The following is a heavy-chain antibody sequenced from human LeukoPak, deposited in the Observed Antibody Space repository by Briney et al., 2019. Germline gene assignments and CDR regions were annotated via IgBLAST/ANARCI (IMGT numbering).Heavy chain of an antibody. CDR1: GGSISSYY. V-gene: IGHV4-59*01. J-gene: IGHJ4*02. D-gene: IGHD3-9*01. Sequence: PSETLSLTCTVSGGSISSYYWSWIRQPPGKGLEWIGYIYYSGSTNYNPSLKSRVTISVDTSKSQFSLKLSSVTAADTAVYYCASLGNYDILTGYSYYFDYWGQGTLVTVSS. CDR2: IYYSGST. CDR3: ASLGNYDILTGYSYYFDY.